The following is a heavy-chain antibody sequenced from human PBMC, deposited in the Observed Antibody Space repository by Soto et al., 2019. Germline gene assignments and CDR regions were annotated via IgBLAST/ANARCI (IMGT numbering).Heavy chain of an antibody. CDR2: TYYRSKWYN. V-gene: IGHV6-1*01. CDR3: ARQPTIAVAGYVDN. J-gene: IGHJ4*01. CDR1: GDSVSSDSAA. D-gene: IGHD6-19*01. Sequence: SQTLSLTCAISGDSVSSDSAAWNWIRQSPSRGLEWLGRTYYRSKWYNDYAVSVKSRITINPDTSKNQFSLQLNSVTPEDTAVYYCARQPTIAVAGYVDNWGHGTLVTVSS.